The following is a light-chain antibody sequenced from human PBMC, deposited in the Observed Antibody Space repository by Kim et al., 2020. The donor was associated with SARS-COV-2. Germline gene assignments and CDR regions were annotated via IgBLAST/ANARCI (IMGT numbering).Light chain of an antibody. CDR1: KLGDKY. CDR2: QDS. Sequence: SYELTQPPSVSVSPGQTASITCPGDKLGDKYACWYQQKPGQSPVLVIYQDSKRPSGIPERFSGSNSGNTATLTISGTQAMDEADYYCQAWDSSTWVFGGGTQLTV. J-gene: IGLJ3*02. V-gene: IGLV3-1*01. CDR3: QAWDSSTWV.